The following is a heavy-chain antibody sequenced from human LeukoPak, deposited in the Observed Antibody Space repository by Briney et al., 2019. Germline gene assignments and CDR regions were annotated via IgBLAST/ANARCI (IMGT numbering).Heavy chain of an antibody. CDR2: IRYDGSNK. J-gene: IGHJ6*03. Sequence: GGSLRLSCAASGFTFSSYGMHWVRQAPGKGLEWVAFIRYDGSNKYYADSVKGRFTISRDNSKNTLYLQMNSLRAEDTAVYYCAKDWGGPYYYYYVDVWGKGTTVTISS. CDR3: AKDWGGPYYYYYVDV. D-gene: IGHD2-21*01. CDR1: GFTFSSYG. V-gene: IGHV3-30*02.